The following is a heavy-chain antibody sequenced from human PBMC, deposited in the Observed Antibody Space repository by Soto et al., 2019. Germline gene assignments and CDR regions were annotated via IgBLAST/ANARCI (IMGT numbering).Heavy chain of an antibody. J-gene: IGHJ4*02. Sequence: GGSLRLSCAASGFTFSNYAMSWVRQAAGKGLEWVSGISGSGRFTYYADSVKGRLTISRDNSKSTLYLQMNSLRAEDTAVYYCAKDYRGYSYPTGFDSWGQGTLVTVSS. CDR3: AKDYRGYSYPTGFDS. D-gene: IGHD5-18*01. CDR1: GFTFSNYA. V-gene: IGHV3-23*01. CDR2: ISGSGRFT.